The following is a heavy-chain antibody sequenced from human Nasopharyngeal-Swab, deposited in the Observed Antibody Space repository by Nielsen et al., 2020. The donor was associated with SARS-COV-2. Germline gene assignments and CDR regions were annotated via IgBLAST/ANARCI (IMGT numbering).Heavy chain of an antibody. Sequence: SETLSLTCTVSGYSIRSDSYWGWIRQPPGKGLEWIGYMYHSGTTYYNPSLKSRVTISRDTSKNQLSLTLISVTAADTGVYYCARDVTGYLQCDSWGRGSLVTVSS. CDR3: ARDVTGYLQCDS. CDR1: GYSIRSDSY. V-gene: IGHV4-38-2*02. J-gene: IGHJ4*02. D-gene: IGHD3-9*01. CDR2: MYHSGTT.